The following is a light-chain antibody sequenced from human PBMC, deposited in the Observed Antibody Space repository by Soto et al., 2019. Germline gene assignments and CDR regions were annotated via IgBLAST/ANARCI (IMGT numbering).Light chain of an antibody. V-gene: IGKV3-20*01. CDR3: QQFGSSPPIT. J-gene: IGKJ5*01. CDR2: GAS. CDR1: QSVSSTY. Sequence: EIVLTQSPGTLSLSPGERATLSCRASQSVSSTYLAWYQQKPGQAPRLLIYGASSRATGIPDRFIGSGSGTDLTLTISRLEPVDLAVYYCQQFGSSPPITFGQGTRLEIK.